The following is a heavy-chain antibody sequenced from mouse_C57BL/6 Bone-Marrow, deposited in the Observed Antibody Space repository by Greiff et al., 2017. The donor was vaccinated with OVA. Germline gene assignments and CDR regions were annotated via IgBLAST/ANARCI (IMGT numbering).Heavy chain of an antibody. CDR3: ARSSLYDYDDAMDY. J-gene: IGHJ4*01. D-gene: IGHD2-4*01. V-gene: IGHV1-59*01. Sequence: QVQLKQPGAELVRPGTSVKLSCKASGYTFTSYWMHWVKQRPGQGLEWIGVIDPSDSYTNYNQKFKGKATLTVDISSSTAYMQLSSLTSEDSAVYYCARSSLYDYDDAMDYWGQGTSVTVSS. CDR1: GYTFTSYW. CDR2: IDPSDSYT.